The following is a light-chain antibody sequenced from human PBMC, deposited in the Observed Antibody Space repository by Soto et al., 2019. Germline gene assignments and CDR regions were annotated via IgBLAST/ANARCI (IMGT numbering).Light chain of an antibody. CDR1: SSDVGGYNY. V-gene: IGLV2-14*01. Sequence: QSALTQPASVSGSPGQSITISCTGTSSDVGGYNYVSWYQQHPGKAPKLIIFEVDNRPSGVSNRFSGSKSVNTASLTISGLQAEDEADYYCSSYTSSSTYVFGSGTKLTVL. CDR3: SSYTSSSTYV. J-gene: IGLJ1*01. CDR2: EVD.